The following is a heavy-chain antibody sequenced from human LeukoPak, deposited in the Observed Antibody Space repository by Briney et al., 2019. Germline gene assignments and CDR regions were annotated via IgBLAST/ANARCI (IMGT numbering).Heavy chain of an antibody. J-gene: IGHJ4*02. V-gene: IGHV1-46*01. CDR3: ARVGGNYPIN. CDR2: INPGGGST. CDR1: GYTFTSNY. D-gene: IGHD1-26*01. Sequence: ASVKVSCKASGYTFTSNYMLWVRQAPGQGLEWMGIINPGGGSTSYAQKFQGRVTMTRDTSTSTVYMELSSLSSEDTAVYYCARVGGNYPINWGQGSLVTVSA.